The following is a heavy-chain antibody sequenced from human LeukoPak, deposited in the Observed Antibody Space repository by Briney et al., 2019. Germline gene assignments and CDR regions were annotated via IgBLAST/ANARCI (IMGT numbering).Heavy chain of an antibody. V-gene: IGHV1-18*01. Sequence: GASVKVSCKASGYTFTSYGISWVRQAPGQGLEWMGWISAYNGNTNYAQKLQGRVTMTTDTSTSTVYMELSSLRSEDTAVYYCARGPINGGIYFQHWGQGTLVTVSS. D-gene: IGHD2-8*01. CDR1: GYTFTSYG. J-gene: IGHJ1*01. CDR3: ARGPINGGIYFQH. CDR2: ISAYNGNT.